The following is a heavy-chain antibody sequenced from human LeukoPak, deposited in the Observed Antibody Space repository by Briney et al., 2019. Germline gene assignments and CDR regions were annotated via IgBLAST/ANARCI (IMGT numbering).Heavy chain of an antibody. CDR3: ARESRDSSSWYLPEYYYYGMDV. CDR2: IISSSSYI. CDR1: GFTFSSYS. J-gene: IGHJ6*02. D-gene: IGHD6-13*01. Sequence: GGSLRLSCAASGFTFSSYSMNWVRQAPGKGLEWVSSIISSSSYIYYADSVKGRFTISRDNAKNSLYLQMNSLRAEDTAVYYCARESRDSSSWYLPEYYYYGMDVWGQGTTVTVSS. V-gene: IGHV3-21*01.